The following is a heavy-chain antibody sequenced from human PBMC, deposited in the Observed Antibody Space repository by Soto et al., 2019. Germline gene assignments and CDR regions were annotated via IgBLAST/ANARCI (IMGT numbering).Heavy chain of an antibody. D-gene: IGHD2-2*01. CDR1: GFTVSSKY. J-gene: IGHJ4*02. V-gene: IGHV3-23*01. CDR2: ISGSGGST. CDR3: AKTALGYCSSTSCAAPVDY. Sequence: GGSLRLSCAASGFTVSSKYMTWVRQAPGKGLEWVSAISGSGGSTYYADSVKGRFTISRDNSKNTLYLQMNSLRAEDTAVYYCAKTALGYCSSTSCAAPVDYWGQGTLVTVSS.